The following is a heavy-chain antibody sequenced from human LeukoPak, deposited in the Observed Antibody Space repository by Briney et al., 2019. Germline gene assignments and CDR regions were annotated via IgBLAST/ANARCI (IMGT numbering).Heavy chain of an antibody. D-gene: IGHD2-15*01. CDR1: GFTFSSYA. CDR2: ISSSSSYI. Sequence: PGGSLRLSCTASGFTFSSYAMSWVRQAPGKGLEWVSSISSSSSYIYYADSVKGRFTISRDNAKNSLYLQMNSLRAEDTAVYYCARDHRSERELVGRGLYYYGMDVWGQGTTVTVSS. CDR3: ARDHRSERELVGRGLYYYGMDV. J-gene: IGHJ6*02. V-gene: IGHV3-21*01.